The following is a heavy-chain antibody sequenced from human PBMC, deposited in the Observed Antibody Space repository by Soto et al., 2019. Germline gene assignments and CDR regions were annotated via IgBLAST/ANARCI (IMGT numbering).Heavy chain of an antibody. CDR3: ARARSGDRRFDS. CDR1: GGSISSGDYY. V-gene: IGHV4-30-4*01. D-gene: IGHD2-21*02. CDR2: IYYSGST. J-gene: IGHJ4*02. Sequence: PSETLSLTCTVSGGSISSGDYYWSWIRQPPGKGLEWIGYIYYSGSTYYNPSLKSRVTISVDTSKNQFSLKLSSVTAADTAVYYCARARSGDRRFDSWGQGALVTVS.